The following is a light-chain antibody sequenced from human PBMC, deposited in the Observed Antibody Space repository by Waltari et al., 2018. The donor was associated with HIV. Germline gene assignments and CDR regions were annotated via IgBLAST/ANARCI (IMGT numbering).Light chain of an antibody. V-gene: IGLV2-8*01. CDR2: DVI. J-gene: IGLJ1*01. CDR3: SSYTSDYTYV. CDR1: SSDVGGYNY. Sequence: QSALTQPPSASGSPGQSVTLSCTGTSSDVGGYNYVSWHQQHPGKAPKLMIYDVIKRPSGVPDRFSCSKSDNTASLTISGLQAEDEADYYCSSYTSDYTYVFGSGTEVTVL.